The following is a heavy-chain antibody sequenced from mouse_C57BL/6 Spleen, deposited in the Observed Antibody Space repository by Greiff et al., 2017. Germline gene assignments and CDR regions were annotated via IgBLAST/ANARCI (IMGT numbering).Heavy chain of an antibody. CDR1: GYTFTSYW. CDR3: ARGAYYCNSGDWFAY. D-gene: IGHD2-10*01. J-gene: IGHJ3*01. Sequence: QVQLQQPGAELVRPGSSVQLSCKASGYTFTSYWMHWVKQRPIQGLEWIGNIDPSDSETHYNQQFKDKATLTVDKSSSPAYMQLSSLTSEDSAGDYCARGAYYCNSGDWFAYWGQGTLVTVSA. V-gene: IGHV1-52*01. CDR2: IDPSDSET.